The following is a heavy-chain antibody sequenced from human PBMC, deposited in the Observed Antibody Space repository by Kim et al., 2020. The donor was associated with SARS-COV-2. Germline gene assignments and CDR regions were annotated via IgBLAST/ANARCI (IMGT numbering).Heavy chain of an antibody. CDR3: ARAVAARPGGYYYYGMDV. CDR2: IGTAGDT. D-gene: IGHD6-6*01. CDR1: GFTFSSYD. J-gene: IGHJ6*02. Sequence: GGSLRLSCAASGFTFSSYDMHWVRQATGKGLEWVSAIGTAGDTYYPGSVKGRFTISRENAKNSLYLQMNSLRAGDTAVYYCARAVAARPGGYYYYGMDVWGQGTTVTVSS. V-gene: IGHV3-13*01.